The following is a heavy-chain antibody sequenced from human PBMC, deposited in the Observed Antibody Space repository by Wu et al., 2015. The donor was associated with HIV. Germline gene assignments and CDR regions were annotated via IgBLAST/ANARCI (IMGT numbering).Heavy chain of an antibody. CDR1: GYTFTGYY. CDR2: INPNSGGT. V-gene: IGHV1-2*02. Sequence: QVQLVQSGAEVKKPGASVKVSCKASGYTFTGYYMHWVRQAPGQGLEWMGWINPNSGGTNYAQKFQGRVTMTRDTSISTAYMELSRLRSDDTAVYYCARDLNWAFWSGYFDYWGQGTLVTVSS. D-gene: IGHD3-3*01. J-gene: IGHJ4*02. CDR3: ARDLNWAFWSGYFDY.